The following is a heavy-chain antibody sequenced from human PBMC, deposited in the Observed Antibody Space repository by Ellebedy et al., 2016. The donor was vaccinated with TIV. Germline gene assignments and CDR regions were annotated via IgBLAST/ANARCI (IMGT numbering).Heavy chain of an antibody. V-gene: IGHV3-7*01. Sequence: GGSLRLXXAASGFTFSNYWMAWARQAPGKGLEWVANIKQDGSEKYYVDSVKGRFTISRDNAKNSLYLQMNSLRAEDTAVYYCARRYFDLWGRGTLVTVSS. CDR1: GFTFSNYW. CDR2: IKQDGSEK. J-gene: IGHJ2*01. CDR3: ARRYFDL.